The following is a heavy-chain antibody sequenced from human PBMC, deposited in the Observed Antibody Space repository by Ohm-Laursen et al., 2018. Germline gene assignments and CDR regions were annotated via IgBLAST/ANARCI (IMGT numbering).Heavy chain of an antibody. V-gene: IGHV3-15*01. CDR1: GFTFSNAW. CDR3: DTGLPADDAFNI. J-gene: IGHJ3*02. Sequence: SLRLSCAASGFTFSNAWMSWVRQAPGKGLEWVGRIKRKADGETTDYAAPVKDRLTISRDDSKTTLYLQMNSLKTEDTAVYYCDTGLPADDAFNIWGQGTMVTVSS. CDR2: IKRKADGETT.